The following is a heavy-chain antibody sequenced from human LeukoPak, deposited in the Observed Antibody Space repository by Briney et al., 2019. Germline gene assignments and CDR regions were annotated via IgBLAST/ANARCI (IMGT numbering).Heavy chain of an antibody. CDR2: IYYSGST. D-gene: IGHD3-10*01. Sequence: SETLSLTCTVSGGSISSYYWSWIRQPPGKGLEWIGYIYYSGSTNYNPSLKSRVTISVDTSKNQFSLKLSSVTAADTAVYYCARGRRKFTGYYFDYWGQGTLVTASS. J-gene: IGHJ4*02. CDR3: ARGRRKFTGYYFDY. V-gene: IGHV4-59*12. CDR1: GGSISSYY.